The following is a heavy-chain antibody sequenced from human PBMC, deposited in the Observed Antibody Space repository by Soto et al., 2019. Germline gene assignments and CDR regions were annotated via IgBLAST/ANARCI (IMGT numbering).Heavy chain of an antibody. D-gene: IGHD4-4*01. CDR3: ARARGGDSGNYASLFDR. V-gene: IGHV4-30-4*01. CDR2: IHDSGNT. CDR1: GGSVSIGDYL. Sequence: SETLSLTCTVFGGSVSIGDYLWSWIRQRPGKGLEWIGYIHDSGNTYYNPSLKSRVTISLDTSKNQFSLKVTSMTAADTAVYFCARARGGDSGNYASLFDRWGQGNLVTVSS. J-gene: IGHJ5*02.